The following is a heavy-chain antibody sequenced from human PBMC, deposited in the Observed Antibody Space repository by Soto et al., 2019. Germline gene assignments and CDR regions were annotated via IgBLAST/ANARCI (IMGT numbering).Heavy chain of an antibody. CDR3: ARHFYGDKGRSFQH. D-gene: IGHD2-21*02. V-gene: IGHV3-74*01. CDR2: INSDGSST. J-gene: IGHJ1*01. Sequence: EVQLVESGGGLVQPGGSLRLSCAASGFTFSSYWMHWVRQAPGKGLVWVSRINSDGSSTSYADSVKGRFTISRDNAKNTMYLQMNSLRAGDTAVYYCARHFYGDKGRSFQHWGQGTLVTVSS. CDR1: GFTFSSYW.